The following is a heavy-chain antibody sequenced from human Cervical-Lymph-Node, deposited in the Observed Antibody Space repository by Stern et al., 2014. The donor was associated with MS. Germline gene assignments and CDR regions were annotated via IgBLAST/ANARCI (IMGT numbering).Heavy chain of an antibody. CDR1: GFSLSNARMG. CDR2: ILSNDEK. J-gene: IGHJ3*01. CDR3: ARMMQHLAGDAFDV. Sequence: QVTLKESGPVLAKPTETLTLTCTVSGFSLSNARMGVSWIRQPPGKALEWLAHILSNDEKSYSTSLKGRLTISKDTSKRQVVLTMTHMDPVDTATYYCARMMQHLAGDAFDVWGQGTMVTVSS. V-gene: IGHV2-26*01.